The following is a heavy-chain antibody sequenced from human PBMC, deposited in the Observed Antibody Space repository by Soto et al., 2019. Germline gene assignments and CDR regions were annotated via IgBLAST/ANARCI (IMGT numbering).Heavy chain of an antibody. CDR2: IRGYDGNT. J-gene: IGHJ4*02. Sequence: ASVKVSCKASGYTFHNYGISWLLQVPGRGLGWMGLIRGYDGNTYYAAKFQVRFTETRGTSTATAYMELRSMRSDATAIYYCARGSESYDRWGQGALVTVSS. CDR1: GYTFHNYG. CDR3: ARGSESYDR. V-gene: IGHV1-18*01. D-gene: IGHD3-16*01.